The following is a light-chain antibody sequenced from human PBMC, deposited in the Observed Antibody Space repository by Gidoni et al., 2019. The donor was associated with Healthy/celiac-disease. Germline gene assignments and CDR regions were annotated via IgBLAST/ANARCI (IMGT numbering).Light chain of an antibody. CDR3: QQYYSTPPA. CDR1: QSVLYSSNNKNY. V-gene: IGKV4-1*01. CDR2: WAS. Sequence: DIVMTQSPDSLAVFLGERATINCKSSQSVLYSSNNKNYLAWYQQKPGQPPKLLIYWASTRESGVPDRFSGSGSGTDFTLTISSLQAEDVAVYYFQQYYSTPPAFGQGTKVEIK. J-gene: IGKJ1*01.